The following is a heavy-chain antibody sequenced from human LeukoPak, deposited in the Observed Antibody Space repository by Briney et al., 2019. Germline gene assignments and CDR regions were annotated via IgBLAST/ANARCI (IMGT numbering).Heavy chain of an antibody. V-gene: IGHV1-2*02. CDR1: GYTFTGYY. J-gene: IGHJ4*02. CDR2: INPNSGGT. CDR3: AGEGDYYGSGSYAD. Sequence: APVKVSCKASGYTFTGYYMHWVRQAPGQGLEWMGWINPNSGGTNYAQKFQGGVTMTRDTSISTAYMELSRLRFDDTAVYYCAGEGDYYGSGSYADWGQGTLVTVSS. D-gene: IGHD3-10*01.